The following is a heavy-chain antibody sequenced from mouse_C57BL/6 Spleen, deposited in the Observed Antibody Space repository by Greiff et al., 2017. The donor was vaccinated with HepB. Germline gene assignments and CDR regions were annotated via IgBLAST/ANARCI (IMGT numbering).Heavy chain of an antibody. CDR1: GFTFSDAW. D-gene: IGHD2-3*01. Sequence: EVQVVESGGGLVQPGGSMKLSCAASGFTFSDAWMDWVRQSPEKGLEWVAEIRNKANNHATYYAESVKGRFTISRDDSKSSVYLQMNSLRAEDTGIYYCTGDGSPLFKYWGQGTLVTVSA. V-gene: IGHV6-6*01. CDR3: TGDGSPLFKY. CDR2: IRNKANNHAT. J-gene: IGHJ3*01.